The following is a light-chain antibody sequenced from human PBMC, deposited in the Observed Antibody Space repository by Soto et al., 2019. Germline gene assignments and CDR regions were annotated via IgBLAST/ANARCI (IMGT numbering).Light chain of an antibody. CDR3: AAWDDSRYV. CDR2: SNN. J-gene: IGLJ1*01. CDR1: SSNIGSNT. V-gene: IGLV1-44*01. Sequence: QSVLTQPPSAYGTPGQRVTISCSGSSSNIGSNTVNWYQQLPGTAPKLLIYSNNQRPSGVPDRFSGSKSGTSASLAISGLQSEDEADYYCAAWDDSRYVFGTWTKLTVL.